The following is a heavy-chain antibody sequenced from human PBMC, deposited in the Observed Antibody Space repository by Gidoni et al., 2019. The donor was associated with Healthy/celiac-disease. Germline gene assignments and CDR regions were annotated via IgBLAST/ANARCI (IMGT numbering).Heavy chain of an antibody. D-gene: IGHD3-10*01. V-gene: IGHV4-34*01. Sequence: QVQLQQWGAGLLTPSATLSLTCAVYGGSFSGYYWSWIRQPPGKGLEWIGEINHSGSTNYNPSLKSRVTISVDTSKNQFSLKLSSVTAADTAVYYCARGRFLNYYGSGSYYNGPYYYYYYGMDVWGQGTTVTVSS. CDR2: INHSGST. CDR1: GGSFSGYY. J-gene: IGHJ6*02. CDR3: ARGRFLNYYGSGSYYNGPYYYYYYGMDV.